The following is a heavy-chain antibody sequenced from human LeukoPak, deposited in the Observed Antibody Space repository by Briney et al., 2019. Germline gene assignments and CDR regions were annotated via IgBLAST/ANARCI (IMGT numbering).Heavy chain of an antibody. Sequence: TAGGSLRLSCAASGFTFSSYEMNWVRQAPGKGLEWVASISSSSTYIYYGDSLKGRFTISRDNAKNSLYLQLNSLRAEDTAVYYCARDMFYQDSRGYFNYFDWWGQGTLVTVSS. V-gene: IGHV3-21*01. CDR3: ARDMFYQDSRGYFNYFDW. CDR2: ISSSSTYI. J-gene: IGHJ4*02. D-gene: IGHD3-22*01. CDR1: GFTFSSYE.